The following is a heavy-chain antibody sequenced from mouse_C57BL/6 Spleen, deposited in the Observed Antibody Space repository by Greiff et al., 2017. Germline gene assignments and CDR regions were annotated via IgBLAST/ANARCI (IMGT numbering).Heavy chain of an antibody. CDR3: ARWHYGSSYAMDY. CDR2: INPSSGYT. CDR1: GYTFTSYT. D-gene: IGHD1-1*01. V-gene: IGHV1-4*01. Sequence: QVQLQQSGAELARPGASVKMSCKASGYTFTSYTMHWVKQRPGQGLEWIGYINPSSGYTKYNQKFKDKATLTADKSSSTAYMQLSSLTSEDSAVYYCARWHYGSSYAMDYWGQGTSVTVSS. J-gene: IGHJ4*01.